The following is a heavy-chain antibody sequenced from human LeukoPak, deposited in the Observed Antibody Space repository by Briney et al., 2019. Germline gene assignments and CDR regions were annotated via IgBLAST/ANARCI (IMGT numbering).Heavy chain of an antibody. CDR1: GYTFTSYG. D-gene: IGHD6-13*01. Sequence: VASVKLSCKASGYTFTSYGISWVRQAPGQGLEWVGWISAYNGNTNYAQKLQGRVTMTTDTSTSTAYMELRSLRSDDTAVYYCARLAGIAAAGTWAYYYYYMDVWGKGTTVTVSS. V-gene: IGHV1-18*01. CDR3: ARLAGIAAAGTWAYYYYYMDV. CDR2: ISAYNGNT. J-gene: IGHJ6*03.